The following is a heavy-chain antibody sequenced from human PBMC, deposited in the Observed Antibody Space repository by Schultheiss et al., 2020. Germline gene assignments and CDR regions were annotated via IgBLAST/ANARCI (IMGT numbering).Heavy chain of an antibody. CDR2: IWYDGSNK. J-gene: IGHJ4*02. CDR1: GFTFSSYG. V-gene: IGHV3-33*03. D-gene: IGHD2-21*01. CDR3: AKEAAVIGEPKFDY. Sequence: RGSMRLSCAASGFTFSSYGMHWVRQAPGKGLEWVAVIWYDGSNKYYADSVKGRFTISRDNSKNTLYLQMNSLRAEDTAVYYCAKEAAVIGEPKFDYWGQGALVTVAS.